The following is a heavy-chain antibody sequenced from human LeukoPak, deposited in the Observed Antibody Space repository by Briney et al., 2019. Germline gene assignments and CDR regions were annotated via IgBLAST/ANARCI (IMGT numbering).Heavy chain of an antibody. V-gene: IGHV3-20*04. CDR2: INWNGGST. CDR1: GFTFDDYG. J-gene: IGHJ6*03. D-gene: IGHD1-20*01. CDR3: ARSNWNYYYYYMYV. Sequence: GGSLRLSCAASGFTFDDYGMSWVRRAPGKGLEWVSGINWNGGSTGYADSVKGRFTISRDNAKNSLYLQMNSLRAEDTALYYCARSNWNYYYYYMYVWGKGTTVTVSS.